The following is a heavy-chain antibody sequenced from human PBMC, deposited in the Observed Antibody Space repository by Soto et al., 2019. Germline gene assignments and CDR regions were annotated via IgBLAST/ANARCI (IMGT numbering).Heavy chain of an antibody. CDR3: AKSRGGSSWYEGDS. D-gene: IGHD6-13*01. CDR2: ISYAGDYQ. Sequence: QVQLVESGGGVVQPGRSLRLSCAASGFTFSSYGMHWVRQAPGKGLEWVAVISYAGDYQYYADSVKGRFTISRDNSKNTLYLLMNTLRPEDTAVYFCAKSRGGSSWYEGDSWGQGTLVTVSS. J-gene: IGHJ4*02. V-gene: IGHV3-30*18. CDR1: GFTFSSYG.